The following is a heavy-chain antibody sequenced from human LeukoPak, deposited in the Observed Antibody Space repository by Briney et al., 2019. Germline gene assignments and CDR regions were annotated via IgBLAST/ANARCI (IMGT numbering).Heavy chain of an antibody. V-gene: IGHV4-39*01. CDR1: GGSISSSSYY. CDR3: ARRLNYYDSSGYYYASSHYFDY. J-gene: IGHJ4*02. D-gene: IGHD3-22*01. Sequence: SETLSPTRTVSGGSISSSSYYWGWIRQPPGKGLEWIGSIYYSGSTYYNPPLKSRVTISVDTSKNQFSLKLSSVTAADTAVYYCARRLNYYDSSGYYYASSHYFDYCGERNLVTVSS. CDR2: IYYSGST.